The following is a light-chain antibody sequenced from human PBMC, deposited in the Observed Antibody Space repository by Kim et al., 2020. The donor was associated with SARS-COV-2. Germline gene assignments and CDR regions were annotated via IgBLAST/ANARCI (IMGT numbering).Light chain of an antibody. CDR1: KLGDKY. CDR2: QDS. V-gene: IGLV3-1*01. CDR3: QAWDSSDVV. Sequence: VSPGQTASLTCSGDKLGDKYACWYQQKPGQSPVLVIYQDSKRPSGIPERFSGSNSGNTATLTISGTQAMDEADYYCQAWDSSDVVFGGGTQLTVL. J-gene: IGLJ2*01.